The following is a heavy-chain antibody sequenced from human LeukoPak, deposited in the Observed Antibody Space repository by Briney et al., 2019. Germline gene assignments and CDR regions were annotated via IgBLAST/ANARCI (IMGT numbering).Heavy chain of an antibody. D-gene: IGHD3-10*01. CDR1: GGSFSGYY. Sequence: SETLSLTCAVYGGSFSGYYWSWIRQPPGKGLGWIGEINHSGSTNYNPSLKSRVTISVDTSKNQFSLKLSSVTAADTAVYYCARGVHGSGSYHVHFGYWGQGTLVTVSS. V-gene: IGHV4-34*01. J-gene: IGHJ4*02. CDR3: ARGVHGSGSYHVHFGY. CDR2: INHSGST.